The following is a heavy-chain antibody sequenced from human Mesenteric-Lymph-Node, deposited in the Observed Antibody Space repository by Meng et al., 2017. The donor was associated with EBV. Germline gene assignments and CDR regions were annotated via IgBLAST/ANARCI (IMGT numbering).Heavy chain of an antibody. J-gene: IGHJ4*02. Sequence: QACGPGLVQPSQALSITGAVAGASISSGVYYWSWIRQPPGKGLEGMGYIYYRGSTYYNPSLKSRVTISVDTSKNLLSLKVNSVTAADTAVYYCAGHDFGDYAFDYWGQGTLVTVAS. D-gene: IGHD4-17*01. CDR2: IYYRGST. V-gene: IGHV4-30-4*01. CDR3: AGHDFGDYAFDY. CDR1: GASISSGVYY.